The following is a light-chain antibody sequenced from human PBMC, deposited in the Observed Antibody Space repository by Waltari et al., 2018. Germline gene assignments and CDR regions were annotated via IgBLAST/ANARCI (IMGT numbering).Light chain of an antibody. J-gene: IGLJ3*02. CDR3: AAWDDSLNIWV. V-gene: IGLV1-44*01. CDR1: SSNIRTNS. Sequence: QSVLTQPPSASGTPGQRVTLSCSGGSSNIRTNSVNWYQQLPGTAPKLLIFTNVHRPSGVPDLFSGSKSGTSASLAISGLQSEDEADYYCAAWDDSLNIWVFGGGTKLTVL. CDR2: TNV.